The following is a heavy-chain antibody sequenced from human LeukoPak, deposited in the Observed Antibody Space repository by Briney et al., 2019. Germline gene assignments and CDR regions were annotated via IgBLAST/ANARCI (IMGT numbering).Heavy chain of an antibody. Sequence: GGSLRLSCAASGFTFSDYNMNWVRQAPGKSLEWVSSITSDSRYKYYVDSVRGRFTISRDNAKNTLFLQMNSLRAEDTAVYYCARASHYDSSGYWGQGTLVTVSS. D-gene: IGHD3-22*01. V-gene: IGHV3-21*01. CDR1: GFTFSDYN. CDR3: ARASHYDSSGY. CDR2: ITSDSRYK. J-gene: IGHJ4*02.